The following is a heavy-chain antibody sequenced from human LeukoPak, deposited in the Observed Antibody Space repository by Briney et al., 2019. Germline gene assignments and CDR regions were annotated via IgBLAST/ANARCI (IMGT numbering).Heavy chain of an antibody. V-gene: IGHV3-7*01. CDR2: INQDGREK. Sequence: GGSLTLSCAASGFTFSSYWMTWVRQAPAKGLQWVANINQDGREKYYMGSMKGRLNICRDNTENSVFLQLTSLRPEDTGIYFCAKGRDYGDYWGQGTLVAVSS. CDR1: GFTFSSYW. CDR3: AKGRDYGDY. J-gene: IGHJ4*02.